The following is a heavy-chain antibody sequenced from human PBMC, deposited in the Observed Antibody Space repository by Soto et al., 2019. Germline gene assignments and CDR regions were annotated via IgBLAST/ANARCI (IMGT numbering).Heavy chain of an antibody. CDR1: GYTFTSYG. CDR3: ARDKSEVTIFGVVISYYYYMDV. D-gene: IGHD3-3*01. V-gene: IGHV1-18*01. Sequence: ASVKVSCKASGYTFTSYGISWVRQAPGQGLEWMGWISAYNGNTNYAQKLQGRVTMTTDTSTSTAYMELRSLRSDDTAVYYCARDKSEVTIFGVVISYYYYMDVWGKGTTVTAP. CDR2: ISAYNGNT. J-gene: IGHJ6*03.